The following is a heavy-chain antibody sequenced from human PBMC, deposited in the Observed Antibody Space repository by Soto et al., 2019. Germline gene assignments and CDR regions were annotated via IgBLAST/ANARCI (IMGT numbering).Heavy chain of an antibody. CDR1: GLTFRSYA. CDR2: ISGSGGTT. CDR3: AKVGSGADYYYYGLDV. D-gene: IGHD7-27*01. J-gene: IGHJ6*02. V-gene: IGHV3-23*01. Sequence: PVGSLRLSCAASGLTFRSYAISWVRQAPRKGLEWVSGISGSGGTTYYADSVKGRFTISRDNSKNTVYLQMKRLRADDTAVYYCAKVGSGADYYYYGLDVWGQGTTVTVSS.